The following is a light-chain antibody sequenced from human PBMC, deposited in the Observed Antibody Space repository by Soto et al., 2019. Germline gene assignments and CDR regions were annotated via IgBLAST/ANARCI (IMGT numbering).Light chain of an antibody. J-gene: IGKJ2*01. Sequence: DIQMTQSPSTLSASVGDRVTITCRASQSISSWLAWYQQKPGKAPKLLIYKASSLESGVPSRFSGSGSGTEFTVTISSLQPDDFPTYYCQQYNSYSYTFGQGTKLEIK. V-gene: IGKV1-5*03. CDR1: QSISSW. CDR2: KAS. CDR3: QQYNSYSYT.